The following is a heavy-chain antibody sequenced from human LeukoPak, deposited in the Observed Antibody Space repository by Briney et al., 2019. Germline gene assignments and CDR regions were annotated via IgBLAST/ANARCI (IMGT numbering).Heavy chain of an antibody. J-gene: IGHJ4*02. Sequence: PGGSLRLSCAAAGFTLSNYWMNWVRQAPGKGLEWVSSISSSSSYIYYADSVKGRFTISRDNAKNSLYLQMNSLRAEDTAVYYCARVGGQQLVASDYWGQGTLVTVSS. CDR3: ARVGGQQLVASDY. V-gene: IGHV3-21*01. CDR2: ISSSSSYI. CDR1: GFTLSNYW. D-gene: IGHD6-13*01.